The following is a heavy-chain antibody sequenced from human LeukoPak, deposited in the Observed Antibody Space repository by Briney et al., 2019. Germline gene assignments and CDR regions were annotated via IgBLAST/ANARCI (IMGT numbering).Heavy chain of an antibody. D-gene: IGHD3-22*01. CDR2: ISYDGSNK. V-gene: IGHV3-30*18. CDR3: AKEVTMIVVVIGAFDI. CDR1: GFTFSSYG. Sequence: GGSLRLSCAASGFTFSSYGMHWVRQAPGKGPEWVAVISYDGSNKYYADSVKGRFTISRDNSKNTLYLQMNSLRAEDTAAYYCAKEVTMIVVVIGAFDIWGQGTMVTVSS. J-gene: IGHJ3*02.